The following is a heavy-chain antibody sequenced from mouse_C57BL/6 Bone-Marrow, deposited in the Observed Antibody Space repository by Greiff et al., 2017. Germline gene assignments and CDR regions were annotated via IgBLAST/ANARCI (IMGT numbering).Heavy chain of an antibody. CDR3: TTAEIWLRRRDFDY. CDR2: IDPENGDT. V-gene: IGHV14-4*01. D-gene: IGHD2-2*01. CDR1: GFNIKDDY. J-gene: IGHJ2*01. Sequence: EVQLQQSGAELVRPGASVKLSCTASGFNIKDDYMHWVKQRPEQGLEWIGWIDPENGDTEYASKFPGKATITADTSSNTAYLQLSSLTSEDTAIYYCTTAEIWLRRRDFDYWGQGTTLTVSS.